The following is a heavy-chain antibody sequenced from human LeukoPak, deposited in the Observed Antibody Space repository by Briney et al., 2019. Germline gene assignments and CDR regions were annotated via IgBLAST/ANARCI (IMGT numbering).Heavy chain of an antibody. Sequence: SETLSLTCTVSGGSVSSGSYYWSWIRQPPGKGLEWIGYIYYSGSTNYNPSLKSRVTISVDTSKKQFSLRLSSVTAADTAVYFCARGVRIAVADPHLDYWGQGTLVTVSS. V-gene: IGHV4-61*01. CDR2: IYYSGST. CDR3: ARGVRIAVADPHLDY. J-gene: IGHJ4*02. D-gene: IGHD6-19*01. CDR1: GGSVSSGSYY.